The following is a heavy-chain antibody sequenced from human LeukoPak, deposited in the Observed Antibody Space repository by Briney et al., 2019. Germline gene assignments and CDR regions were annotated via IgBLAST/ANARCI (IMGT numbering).Heavy chain of an antibody. CDR3: AREEDCSSTSCYTGY. CDR2: IIPIFGTA. CDR1: GGTFSSYA. J-gene: IGHJ4*02. V-gene: IGHV1-69*01. D-gene: IGHD2-2*02. Sequence: SVKVSCKASGGTFSSYAISWVRQAPGQGLEWVGGIIPIFGTANYAQKFQGRVTITADESTSTAYMELSSLRSEDTAVYYCAREEDCSSTSCYTGYWGQGTLVTVSS.